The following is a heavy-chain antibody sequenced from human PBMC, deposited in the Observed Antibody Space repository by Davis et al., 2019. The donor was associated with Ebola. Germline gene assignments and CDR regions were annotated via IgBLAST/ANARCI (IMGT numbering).Heavy chain of an antibody. CDR2: IRYSGST. D-gene: IGHD3-3*01. CDR1: GDSISTYY. CDR3: ARARTTIIGVVLHYYYMDV. J-gene: IGHJ6*03. Sequence: PSETLSLTCTVSGDSISTYYWSWLRQPPGKGLEWIGYIRYSGSTNYNPSLKSRVTISVDTSKNQFSLKLSSVTAADTAVYYCARARTTIIGVVLHYYYMDVWGEGTTVTVSS. V-gene: IGHV4-59*01.